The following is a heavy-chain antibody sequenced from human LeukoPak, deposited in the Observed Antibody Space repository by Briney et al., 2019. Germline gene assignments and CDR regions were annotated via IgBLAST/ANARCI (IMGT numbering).Heavy chain of an antibody. CDR1: GFTFSSYG. CDR3: ARDLDDYGGKGIDY. J-gene: IGHJ4*02. Sequence: GSLRLSCAASGFTFSSYGMHWVRQAPGKGLEWVAVIWYDGSNKYYADSVKGRFTISRDNSKNTLYLQMNSLRAEDTAVYYCARDLDDYGGKGIDYWGQGTLVTVSS. V-gene: IGHV3-33*01. D-gene: IGHD4-23*01. CDR2: IWYDGSNK.